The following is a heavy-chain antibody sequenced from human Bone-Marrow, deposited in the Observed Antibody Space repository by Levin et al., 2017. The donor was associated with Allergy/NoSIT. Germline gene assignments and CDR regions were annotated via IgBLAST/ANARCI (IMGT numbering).Heavy chain of an antibody. V-gene: IGHV4-34*01. D-gene: IGHD2-2*01. CDR3: ARGVYCSSTSCYWGMDV. CDR2: INHSGST. Sequence: SETLSLTCAVYGGSFSGYYWSWIRQPPGKGLEWIGEINHSGSTNYNPSLKSRVTISVDTSKNQFSLKLSSVTAADTAVYYCARGVYCSSTSCYWGMDVWGQGTTVTVSS. J-gene: IGHJ6*02. CDR1: GGSFSGYY.